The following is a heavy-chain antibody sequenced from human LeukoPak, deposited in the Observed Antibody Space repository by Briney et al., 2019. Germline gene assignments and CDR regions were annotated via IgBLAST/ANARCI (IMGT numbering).Heavy chain of an antibody. J-gene: IGHJ4*02. CDR1: GFTFSDYY. D-gene: IGHD6-6*01. Sequence: PGGSLRLSCAGSGFTFSDYYMNWIRQAPGKGLEWVSSINASGTIIHYADSVKGRFTISRDNSKNTLYLQMNSLRAEDTAVYYCAKAPVSHSSSLRYYFDYWGQGTLVTVCS. CDR2: INASGTII. V-gene: IGHV3-11*01. CDR3: AKAPVSHSSSLRYYFDY.